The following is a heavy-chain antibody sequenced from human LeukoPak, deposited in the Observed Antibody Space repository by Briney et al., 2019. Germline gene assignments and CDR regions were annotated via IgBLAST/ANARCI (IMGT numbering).Heavy chain of an antibody. J-gene: IGHJ4*02. CDR1: GGPISSYY. D-gene: IGHD3-16*01. CDR3: ARDGGAFFDY. V-gene: IGHV4-59*01. Sequence: SETLSLTCTGPGGPISSYYGSWFRQPPGKGLEWIGYIYYSGSTNYNPSLKSRVTISVDTSKNQFSLKLSSVTAADTAVYYCARDGGAFFDYWGQGTLVTVSS. CDR2: IYYSGST.